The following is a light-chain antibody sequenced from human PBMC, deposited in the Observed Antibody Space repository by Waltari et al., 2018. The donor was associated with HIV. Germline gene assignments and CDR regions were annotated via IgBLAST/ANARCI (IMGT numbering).Light chain of an antibody. Sequence: QAALTQPASVSGSPGQSITISLTGTSRDGGNFNLFSWYQEYPGKTPKLMIYEAFKRPSGVSNRISASKSGNTASLTISGLQAEDEADYYCCSYGGSSTWVFGGGTKLTVL. CDR1: SRDGGNFNL. J-gene: IGLJ3*02. CDR2: EAF. V-gene: IGLV2-23*01. CDR3: CSYGGSSTWV.